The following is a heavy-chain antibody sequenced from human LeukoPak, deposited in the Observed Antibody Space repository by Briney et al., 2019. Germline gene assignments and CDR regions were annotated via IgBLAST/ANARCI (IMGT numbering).Heavy chain of an antibody. CDR3: ARALAQTPIFGEGRDYYYHYYGMDV. J-gene: IGHJ6*02. V-gene: IGHV3-33*01. CDR1: GFTFSSYG. D-gene: IGHD3-3*01. Sequence: VGSLILSCAASGFTFSSYGMHWVRQAPGKGLEWVAVIWYDGSNKYYADSVKGRFTISRDNSKNTLYLQMNSLRAEDTAVYFCARALAQTPIFGEGRDYYYHYYGMDVWGQGTTVTVSS. CDR2: IWYDGSNK.